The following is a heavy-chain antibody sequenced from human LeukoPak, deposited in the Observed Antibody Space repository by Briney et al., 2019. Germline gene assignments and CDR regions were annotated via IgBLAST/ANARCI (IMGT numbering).Heavy chain of an antibody. Sequence: PWETLSLTCTVSGGSISSHYWNWIRQPPGKGLEWIGYIYYSGSTNYNPSLKSRVTISVDTSKNQFSLKLSSVTAADTAVYYCARETTVVTPGRSDVFDIWGQGTMVTVSS. J-gene: IGHJ3*02. CDR3: ARETTVVTPGRSDVFDI. CDR1: GGSISSHY. CDR2: IYYSGST. V-gene: IGHV4-59*11. D-gene: IGHD4-23*01.